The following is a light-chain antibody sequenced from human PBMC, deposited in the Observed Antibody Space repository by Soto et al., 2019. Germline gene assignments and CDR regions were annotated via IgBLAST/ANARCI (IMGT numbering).Light chain of an antibody. CDR3: EQYHEWPLT. J-gene: IGKJ4*01. CDR2: DAS. CDR1: QSVSSN. V-gene: IGKV3D-15*01. Sequence: ETVMTHSPGTLSVSPGEGATLSCRASQSVSSNLAWYQQKPGQAPRLLIYDASTRATGIPARFSGSGSGTEFTLTISSLQSEDFAVYYCEQYHEWPLTFGGGTEVEIK.